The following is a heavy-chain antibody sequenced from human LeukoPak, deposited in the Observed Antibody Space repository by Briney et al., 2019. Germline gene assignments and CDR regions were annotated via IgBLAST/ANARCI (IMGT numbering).Heavy chain of an antibody. CDR1: GGSISSYY. CDR3: ARDTTERYSGDHYFDY. J-gene: IGHJ4*02. CDR2: IYYSGST. Sequence: SETLSLTCTVSGGSISSYYWSWIRQPPGKGLEWIGYIYYSGSTNYNPSLKSRVTISVDTSKNQFSLKLSSVTAADTAVYYCARDTTERYSGDHYFDYWGQGTLVTVSS. D-gene: IGHD3-16*02. V-gene: IGHV4-59*01.